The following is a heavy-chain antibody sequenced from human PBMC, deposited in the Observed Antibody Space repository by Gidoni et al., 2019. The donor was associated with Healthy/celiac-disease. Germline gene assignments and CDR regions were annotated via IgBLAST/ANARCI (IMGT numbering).Heavy chain of an antibody. D-gene: IGHD1-26*01. CDR3: AVREGGPRYYGMDV. CDR2: ISSSGSTI. J-gene: IGHJ6*02. V-gene: IGHV3-48*03. CDR1: GYTFRSYE. Sequence: EVQLVESGGGLVQPGGSLRLSCAASGYTFRSYEMNWVRQAPGKGLEWVSYISSSGSTIYYADSVKGRFTISRDNAKNSLYLQMNSLRAEDTAVYDCAVREGGPRYYGMDVWGQGTTVTVSS.